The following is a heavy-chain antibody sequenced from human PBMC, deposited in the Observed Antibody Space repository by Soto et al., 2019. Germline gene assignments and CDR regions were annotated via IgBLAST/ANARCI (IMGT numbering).Heavy chain of an antibody. D-gene: IGHD6-19*01. J-gene: IGHJ6*02. CDR1: GFTFSSYA. V-gene: IGHV3-30-3*01. Sequence: QVQLVESGGGVVQPGRSLRLSCAASGFTFSSYAMHWVRQAPGKGLEWVAVISYDGSNKYYADSVKGRFTISRDNSKNTLYLQMNSLRAEDTAVYYCARDQGGSGWYSTIYYGMDVWGQGTTVTVSS. CDR2: ISYDGSNK. CDR3: ARDQGGSGWYSTIYYGMDV.